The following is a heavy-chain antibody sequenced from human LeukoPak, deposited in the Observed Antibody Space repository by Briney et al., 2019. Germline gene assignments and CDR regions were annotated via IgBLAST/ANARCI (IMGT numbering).Heavy chain of an antibody. D-gene: IGHD3-10*01. CDR3: TTDLGITMIRGVIVY. J-gene: IGHJ4*02. CDR2: IKSKADGETK. V-gene: IGHV3-15*01. CDR1: GFTFTNAW. Sequence: GSLRLSCAASGFTFTNAWMSWVRQAPGKGLEWVGRIKSKADGETKGYAAPVKGRFTLSRDDSKATLYLQMNSLQAEDTAVYYCTTDLGITMIRGVIVYWGQGALVTVSS.